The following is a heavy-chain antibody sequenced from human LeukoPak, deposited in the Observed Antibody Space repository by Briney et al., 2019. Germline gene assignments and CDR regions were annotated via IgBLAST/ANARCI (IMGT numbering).Heavy chain of an antibody. D-gene: IGHD1-14*01. Sequence: GGSLRLSCAASGFTFSRYSMNWVRQAPGKGLEWVSCISSSRSFIFYAGSVKGRFTISRDNAKNSLYLQMNSLRAEDTAVYYCARINPDEDAFDIWGQGTMVTVSS. CDR3: ARINPDEDAFDI. CDR2: ISSSRSFI. J-gene: IGHJ3*02. CDR1: GFTFSRYS. V-gene: IGHV3-21*04.